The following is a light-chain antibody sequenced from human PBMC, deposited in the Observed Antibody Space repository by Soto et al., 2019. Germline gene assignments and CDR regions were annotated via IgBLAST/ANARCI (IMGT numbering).Light chain of an antibody. J-gene: IGKJ2*01. Sequence: DIPMTQSPSSLSSSFGDIVTITFRASQSIANHLNWYQQKPGKAPKLLIYAASTLQSGVPSRFSGGGSETDFTLTISSLQLEDFATYYCQQSYNSHTFGQGTKVDI. CDR2: AAS. CDR3: QQSYNSHT. V-gene: IGKV1-39*01. CDR1: QSIANH.